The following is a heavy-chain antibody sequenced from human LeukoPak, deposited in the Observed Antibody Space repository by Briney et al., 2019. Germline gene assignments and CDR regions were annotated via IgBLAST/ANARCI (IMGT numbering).Heavy chain of an antibody. J-gene: IGHJ4*02. CDR3: ARSEKRITMTVVDPYLSH. V-gene: IGHV4-30-4*07. D-gene: IGHD3-22*01. CDR1: GGSISSGGYS. CDR2: IYYSGST. Sequence: PSETLSLTCAVSGGSISSGGYSWSWIRQPPGKGLEWIGYIYYSGSTYYNPSLKSRVTISVDTSKNQFSLKLSSVTAADTAVYYCARSEKRITMTVVDPYLSHWGQGTLVTVSS.